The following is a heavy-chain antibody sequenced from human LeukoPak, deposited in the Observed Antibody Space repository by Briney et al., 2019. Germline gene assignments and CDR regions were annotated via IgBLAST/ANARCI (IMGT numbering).Heavy chain of an antibody. CDR3: ARGNYNSGSPDAFDI. CDR1: GYTFTGYY. D-gene: IGHD3-10*01. Sequence: ASVKVSCKASGYTFTGYYLHWVRQAPGQGPEWMGWINPNSTGTNYAQKFQGRVTMTRDTSIGTAYMELSRLRSDDTAVYYCARGNYNSGSPDAFDIWGQGTMVIVSS. J-gene: IGHJ3*02. CDR2: INPNSTGT. V-gene: IGHV1-2*02.